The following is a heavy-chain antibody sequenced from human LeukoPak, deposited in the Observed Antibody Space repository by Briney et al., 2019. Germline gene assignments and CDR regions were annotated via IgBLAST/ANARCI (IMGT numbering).Heavy chain of an antibody. D-gene: IGHD6-19*01. CDR1: GFTFSSYA. Sequence: GGSLRLSCAASGFTFSSYAMSWVRQAPGKGLEWVSYISSSSSTIYYADSVKGRFTISRDNAKNSLYLQMNSLRAEDTAVYYCARDQVAGIHYYYYMDVWGKGTTVTVSS. V-gene: IGHV3-48*04. J-gene: IGHJ6*03. CDR3: ARDQVAGIHYYYYMDV. CDR2: ISSSSSTI.